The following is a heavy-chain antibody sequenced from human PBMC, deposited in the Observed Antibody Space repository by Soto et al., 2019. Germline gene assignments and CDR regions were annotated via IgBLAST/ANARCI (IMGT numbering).Heavy chain of an antibody. Sequence: PGGSLRLSCAASGFTFSSYSMNWVRQAPGKGLEWVSSISSSSSYIYYADSVKGRFTISRDNAKNSLYLQMNSLRAEDTAVYYCARSGILWFGELLYRTDYWGQGTLVTVSS. D-gene: IGHD3-10*01. CDR2: ISSSSSYI. CDR1: GFTFSSYS. CDR3: ARSGILWFGELLYRTDY. J-gene: IGHJ4*02. V-gene: IGHV3-21*01.